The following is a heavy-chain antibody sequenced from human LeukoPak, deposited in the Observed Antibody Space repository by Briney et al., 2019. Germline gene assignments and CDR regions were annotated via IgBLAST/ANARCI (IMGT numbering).Heavy chain of an antibody. D-gene: IGHD5-12*01. CDR2: IHYSGST. CDR3: ARTTEGYAGGPGYSYYYYMDV. V-gene: IGHV4-59*01. J-gene: IGHJ6*03. Sequence: SETLSLTCTASGGSISSYYWSWIRQPPGKGLEWIAYIHYSGSTHYNPSLKSRVTISVDTSKNQVSLKLRSVTAADTAVYYCARTTEGYAGGPGYSYYYYMDVWGKGTTVIISS. CDR1: GGSISSYY.